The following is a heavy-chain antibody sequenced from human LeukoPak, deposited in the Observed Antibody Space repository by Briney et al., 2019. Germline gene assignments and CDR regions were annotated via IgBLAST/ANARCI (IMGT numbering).Heavy chain of an antibody. Sequence: PSETLSLTCTVSGGSISSYYWSWIRQPAGKGLEWIGRIYISGSTNYNPSLKSRITISIDTPKNQISLKVNSVTAADTAVYYCARLYNGNQGDAFDIWGQGTMVTVSS. CDR2: IYISGST. CDR3: ARLYNGNQGDAFDI. CDR1: GGSISSYY. V-gene: IGHV4-4*07. J-gene: IGHJ3*02. D-gene: IGHD1-14*01.